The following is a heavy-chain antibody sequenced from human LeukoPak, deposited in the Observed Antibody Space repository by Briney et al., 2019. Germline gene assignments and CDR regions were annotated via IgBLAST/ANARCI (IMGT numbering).Heavy chain of an antibody. CDR3: ARRAVEF. CDR2: ISGRDSST. D-gene: IGHD3-10*01. J-gene: IGHJ4*02. CDR1: GFTFSINS. Sequence: PGGSLRLSCVASGFTFSINSMSWVRQAPGKGLEWVATISGRDSSTYYIDSVKGRFTISRDNSKNTVYLQMNSLRAEDTGIYYCARRAVEFWGQGTLVTVSS. V-gene: IGHV3-23*01.